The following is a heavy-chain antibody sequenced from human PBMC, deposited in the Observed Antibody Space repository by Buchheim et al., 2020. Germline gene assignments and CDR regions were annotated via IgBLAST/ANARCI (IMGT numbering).Heavy chain of an antibody. V-gene: IGHV3-23*01. CDR1: GFTFSSYA. CDR2: ISGSGGST. D-gene: IGHD2-2*01. Sequence: EVQLLESGGGLVQPGGSLKLSCAASGFTFSSYAMSWVRQAPGKGLEWVSAISGSGGSTYYADSVKGRFTISRDNSKNTLYLQMNSLRAEDTAVYYCAKDRGWEYCSSTSCYPIWGQGTL. J-gene: IGHJ4*02. CDR3: AKDRGWEYCSSTSCYPI.